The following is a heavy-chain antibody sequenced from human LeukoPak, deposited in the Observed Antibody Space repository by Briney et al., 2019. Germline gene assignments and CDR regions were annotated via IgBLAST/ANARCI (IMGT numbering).Heavy chain of an antibody. D-gene: IGHD3-16*01. J-gene: IGHJ5*02. Sequence: GESLKVSCKASGYTFTGYYMHWVRQAPGQGLEWMGWINPNSGGTNYAQKFQGRVTMTRDTSISTAYMELSRLRSDDTAVYYCARNAWGDWFDPWGQGTLVTVSS. CDR2: INPNSGGT. CDR3: ARNAWGDWFDP. V-gene: IGHV1-2*02. CDR1: GYTFTGYY.